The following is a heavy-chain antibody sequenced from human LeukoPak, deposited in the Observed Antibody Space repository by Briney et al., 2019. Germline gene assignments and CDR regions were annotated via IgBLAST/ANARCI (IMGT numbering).Heavy chain of an antibody. CDR3: ARGPNYDFWSGYAIDY. J-gene: IGHJ4*02. CDR1: GYTFTSYD. CDR2: MNPNSGNT. Sequence: ASVKVPCKASGYTFTSYDINWVRQATGQGLEWMGWMNPNSGNTGYAQKFQGRVTMTRNTSISTAYMELSSLRSEDTAVYYCARGPNYDFWSGYAIDYWGQGTLVTVSS. D-gene: IGHD3-3*01. V-gene: IGHV1-8*01.